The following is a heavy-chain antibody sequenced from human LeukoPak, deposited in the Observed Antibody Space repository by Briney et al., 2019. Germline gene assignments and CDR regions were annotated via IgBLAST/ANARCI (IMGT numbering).Heavy chain of an antibody. V-gene: IGHV3-7*01. CDR1: GFTFSSYW. CDR3: ARGDLNTYSSGWYPDY. J-gene: IGHJ4*02. CDR2: IKQDGSEK. Sequence: GGSLRLSCAASGFTFSSYWMSWVRQAPGKGLEWVANIKQDGSEKYYVDSVKGRFTISRDNAKNSLYLQMNSLRAEDTAVYYCARGDLNTYSSGWYPDYWGQGTLVTVSS. D-gene: IGHD6-19*01.